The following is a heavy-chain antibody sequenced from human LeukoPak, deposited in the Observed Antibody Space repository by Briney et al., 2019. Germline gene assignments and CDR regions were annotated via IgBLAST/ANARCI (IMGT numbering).Heavy chain of an antibody. J-gene: IGHJ6*03. CDR3: ATTPPVADYYYYMDV. CDR1: GYTLTELS. V-gene: IGHV1-24*01. Sequence: GASVKVSCKVSGYTLTELSMHWVRQAPGKGLEWMGGFDPEDGETIYAQKFQGRVTMTGDTSTDTAYMELSRLRSEDTAVYYCATTPPVADYYYYMDVWGKGTTVTVSS. D-gene: IGHD4-23*01. CDR2: FDPEDGET.